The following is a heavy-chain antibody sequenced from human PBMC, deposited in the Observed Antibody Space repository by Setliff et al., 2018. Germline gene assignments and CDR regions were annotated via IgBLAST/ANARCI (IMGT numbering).Heavy chain of an antibody. D-gene: IGHD4-17*01. CDR2: INPSGGST. CDR1: GYTFTSYY. J-gene: IGHJ4*02. CDR3: VRYDSYGDKYYFDY. V-gene: IGHV1-46*01. Sequence: ASVKVSCKASGYTFTSYYMHWVRQAPGQGLEWMGIINPSGGSTSYAQKFQGRVTITRDTSASTAYMELSSLRSEDTAVYYCVRYDSYGDKYYFDYWGQGTLVTVSS.